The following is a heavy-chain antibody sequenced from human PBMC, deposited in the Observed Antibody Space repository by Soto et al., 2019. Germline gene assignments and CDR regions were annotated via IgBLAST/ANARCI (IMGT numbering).Heavy chain of an antibody. CDR2: ISSSGSTI. CDR3: ARGTTVTTHDAFDI. Sequence: GGSLRLSCAASGFTFSDYYMSWIRQAPGKGLEWVSYISSSGSTIYYADSVKGRFTISRDNAKNSLYLQMNSLRAEDTAVYYCARGTTVTTHDAFDIWGQGTMVTVSS. J-gene: IGHJ3*02. CDR1: GFTFSDYY. D-gene: IGHD4-4*01. V-gene: IGHV3-11*01.